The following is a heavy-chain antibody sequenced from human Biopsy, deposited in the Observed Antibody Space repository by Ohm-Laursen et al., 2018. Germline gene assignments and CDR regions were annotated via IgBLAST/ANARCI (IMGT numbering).Heavy chain of an antibody. D-gene: IGHD2-15*01. CDR2: INQAGTT. CDR1: GKTFSDYQ. Sequence: GTLSLTCVVFGKTFSDYQWSWIRQPPGKGLGWIGQINQAGTTNYNPSLKSRVSISADASKYEFSLRLTSVTAADTAVYLCGNEVHGRDYWGLGAQVTVSS. J-gene: IGHJ4*02. V-gene: IGHV4-34*08. CDR3: GNEVHGRDY.